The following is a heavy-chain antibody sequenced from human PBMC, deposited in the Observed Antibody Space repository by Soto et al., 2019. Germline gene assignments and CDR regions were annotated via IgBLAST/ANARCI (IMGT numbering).Heavy chain of an antibody. D-gene: IGHD6-19*01. Sequence: SEALSLTCAVYGGSFSGYYWSWIRQPPGKGLEWIGEINHSGSTNYNPSLKSRVTISVDTSKNQFSLKLSSVTAADTAVYYCARCSAVAGKGDDYWGQGTLVTVSS. V-gene: IGHV4-34*01. CDR3: ARCSAVAGKGDDY. CDR1: GGSFSGYY. J-gene: IGHJ4*02. CDR2: INHSGST.